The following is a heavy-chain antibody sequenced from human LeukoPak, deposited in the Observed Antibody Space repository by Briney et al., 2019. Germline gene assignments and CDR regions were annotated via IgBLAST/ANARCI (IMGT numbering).Heavy chain of an antibody. J-gene: IGHJ4*02. CDR2: IYSGGTT. V-gene: IGHV3-66*01. CDR3: ASIFY. Sequence: PGGSLRLSCAASGFTVSSNYMNWVRQAPGKGLEWVSVIYSGGTTYYADSVKGKFTTSRDNSKNTLYLQMNNLRAEDTAVYYCASIFYWGQGTLVTVSS. CDR1: GFTVSSNY.